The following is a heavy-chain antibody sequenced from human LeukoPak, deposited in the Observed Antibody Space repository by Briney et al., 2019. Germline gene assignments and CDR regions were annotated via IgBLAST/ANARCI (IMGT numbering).Heavy chain of an antibody. V-gene: IGHV4-34*01. Sequence: SETLSLTCAVYGGSFSGYYWSWIRQPPGKGLEWIGEINHSGSTNYNPSLKSRVTISVDTSKNQFSLKLSSVTAADTAVYYCARHDGDYDFWSGYYGIRFDPWGQGTLVTVSS. CDR1: GGSFSGYY. CDR3: ARHDGDYDFWSGYYGIRFDP. CDR2: INHSGST. D-gene: IGHD3-3*01. J-gene: IGHJ5*02.